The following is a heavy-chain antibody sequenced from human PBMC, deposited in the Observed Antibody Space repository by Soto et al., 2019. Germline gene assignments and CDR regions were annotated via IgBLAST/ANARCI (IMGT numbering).Heavy chain of an antibody. CDR3: ARDLGSSGGGYYYYYYGMDV. J-gene: IGHJ6*02. Sequence: ASVKVSCKASGYTFTGYYMHWVRQAPGQGLEWMGWINPNSGGTNYAQKFQGRVTMTRDTSISTAYMELSRLRSDDTAVYYCARDLGSSGGGYYYYYYGMDVWGQGTTVTVSS. CDR1: GYTFTGYY. CDR2: INPNSGGT. V-gene: IGHV1-2*02. D-gene: IGHD3-22*01.